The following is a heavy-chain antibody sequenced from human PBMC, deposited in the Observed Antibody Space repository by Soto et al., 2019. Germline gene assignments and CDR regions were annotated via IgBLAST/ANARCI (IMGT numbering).Heavy chain of an antibody. V-gene: IGHV4-30-2*01. CDR1: GGPISSGGYS. CDR3: AREKYSGYVIFDY. CDR2: MYHSGST. D-gene: IGHD5-12*01. J-gene: IGHJ4*02. Sequence: PSETPSLTFALSGGPISSGGYSLSWIPQPPGKGLEWIGYMYHSGSTYYNPSLKSRVTISIDRSKNQFSLKLSSVTAADTAVYYCAREKYSGYVIFDYWGQGTLVTVSS.